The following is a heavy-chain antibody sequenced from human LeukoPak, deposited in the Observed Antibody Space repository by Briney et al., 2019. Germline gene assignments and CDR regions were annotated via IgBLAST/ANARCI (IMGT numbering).Heavy chain of an antibody. CDR2: ISSSSSTI. Sequence: GGSLRLSCAASGFTFSDYHMSWFRQAPGKGLEWVSYISSSSSTIYYADSVKGRFTISRDNAKNSLYLQMNSLRAEDTAVYYCASFLHFYDSSGYYDAPSFDIWGQGTMVTVSS. D-gene: IGHD3-22*01. CDR3: ASFLHFYDSSGYYDAPSFDI. J-gene: IGHJ3*02. V-gene: IGHV3-11*04. CDR1: GFTFSDYH.